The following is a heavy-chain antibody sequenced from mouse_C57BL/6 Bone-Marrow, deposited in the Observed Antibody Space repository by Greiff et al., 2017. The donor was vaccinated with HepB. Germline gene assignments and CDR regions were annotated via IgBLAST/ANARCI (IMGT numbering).Heavy chain of an antibody. D-gene: IGHD1-1*01. CDR3: AREITTVVGPYYFDY. CDR2: IYYSGTI. CDR1: GISITTGNYR. V-gene: IGHV3-5*01. Sequence: EVKLQESGPGLVKPSQTVFLTCTVTGISITTGNYRWSWIRQFPGNKLEWIGYIYYSGTITYNPSLTSRTTITRDTPKNQFFLEMNSLTAEDTATYYCAREITTVVGPYYFDYWGQGTTLTVSS. J-gene: IGHJ2*01.